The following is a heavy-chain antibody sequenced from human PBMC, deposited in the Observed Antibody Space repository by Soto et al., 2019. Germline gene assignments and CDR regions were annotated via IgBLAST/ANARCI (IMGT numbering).Heavy chain of an antibody. J-gene: IGHJ4*02. D-gene: IGHD3-22*01. CDR1: AYTFTDYG. Sequence: QVQLVQSGAELKKPGASVKVSCKASAYTFTDYGINWVRQAPGQGLEWMGWISTYNGNTSYAQKFQGRVTMTTDTSTSTAYMEVRSLRSDDTAVYYCARDPRDYYGGSGYYPFAYWGQGTLVTVSS. V-gene: IGHV1-18*04. CDR3: ARDPRDYYGGSGYYPFAY. CDR2: ISTYNGNT.